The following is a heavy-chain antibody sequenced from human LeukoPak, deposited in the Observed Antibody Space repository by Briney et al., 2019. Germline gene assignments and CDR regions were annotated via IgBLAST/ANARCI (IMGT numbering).Heavy chain of an antibody. CDR3: ARELAAAIFY. D-gene: IGHD6-13*01. V-gene: IGHV4-61*02. CDR1: GGSISSGSYY. J-gene: IGHJ4*02. CDR2: IYTSGST. Sequence: PSQTLSLTSTVSGGSISSGSYYWSWIRQPAGKGLEWIGRIYTSGSTNYNPSLKSPVTISVDTSKNQFSLKLSSVTAADTAVYYCARELAAAIFYWGQGTLVTVSS.